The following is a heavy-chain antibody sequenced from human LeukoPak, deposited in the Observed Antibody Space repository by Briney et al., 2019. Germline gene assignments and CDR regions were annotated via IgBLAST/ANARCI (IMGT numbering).Heavy chain of an antibody. D-gene: IGHD3-10*01. CDR3: ARARYSSGRPRPYYFDY. J-gene: IGHJ4*02. Sequence: GGSLRLSCAASGVTVSSNYMSWVRQAPGKGLEWVSVIYSGGSTHYADSVNGRFTSSRDNSKNTLYLQMNSLRAEDTAVYYCARARYSSGRPRPYYFDYWGQGTLVSVSS. CDR2: IYSGGST. CDR1: GVTVSSNY. V-gene: IGHV3-53*01.